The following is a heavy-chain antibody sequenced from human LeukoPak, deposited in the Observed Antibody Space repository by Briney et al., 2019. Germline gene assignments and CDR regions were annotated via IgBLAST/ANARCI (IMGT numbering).Heavy chain of an antibody. CDR3: AKDLSAGYYGMDV. V-gene: IGHV3-23*01. CDR1: GFTFSSYA. J-gene: IGHJ6*02. CDR2: ISGSGGST. Sequence: GGSLRLSCAASGFTFSSYAMSWVRQAPGKGLEWVSAISGSGGSTYYADSVKGRFTISRDNSENTLYLQMNSLRAEDTAVYYCAKDLSAGYYGMDVWGQGTTVTVSS. D-gene: IGHD3-3*01.